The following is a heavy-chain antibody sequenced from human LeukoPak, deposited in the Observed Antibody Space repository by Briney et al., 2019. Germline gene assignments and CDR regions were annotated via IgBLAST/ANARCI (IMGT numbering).Heavy chain of an antibody. D-gene: IGHD4-17*01. V-gene: IGHV1-46*01. J-gene: IGHJ4*02. CDR1: GYIFTSYY. CDR2: INPSGGST. CDR3: ARERSYGDYVN. Sequence: ASVKVSCKASGYIFTSYYMHWVRQAPGQGLEWMGIINPSGGSTSYAQKFQGRVTMTRDMSTSTVYMELSSLRSEDTAVYYCARERSYGDYVNWGQGTLVTVSS.